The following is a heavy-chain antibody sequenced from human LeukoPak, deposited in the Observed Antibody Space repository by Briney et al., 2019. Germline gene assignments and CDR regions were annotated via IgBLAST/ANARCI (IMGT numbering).Heavy chain of an antibody. J-gene: IGHJ4*02. D-gene: IGHD2-21*01. V-gene: IGHV3-53*01. CDR3: ASGDGYLQPY. CDR1: GFIVSGKF. CDR2: IHYDGKI. Sequence: PGGSLRLSCAASGFIVSGKFMSWVRQAPGKGLEWVSIIHYDGKIRYAGSVGGRFTIYRDDSENTLFLQMNSLRVDDTAFYFCASGDGYLQPYWGQGTLVTVSS.